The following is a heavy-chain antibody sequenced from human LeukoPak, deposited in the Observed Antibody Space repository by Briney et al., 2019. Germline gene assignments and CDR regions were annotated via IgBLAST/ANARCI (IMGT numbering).Heavy chain of an antibody. D-gene: IGHD3-10*01. CDR3: ARDGLLWFGELSYDAFDI. CDR1: GGSISSYY. Sequence: SETLSLTCTVSGGSISSYYRSWIRQPPGKGLEWIGRIYTSGSTNYNPSLKSRVTISEDTSKNQFSLKLSSVTAADTAVYYCARDGLLWFGELSYDAFDIWGQGTMVTVSS. CDR2: IYTSGST. V-gene: IGHV4-4*08. J-gene: IGHJ3*02.